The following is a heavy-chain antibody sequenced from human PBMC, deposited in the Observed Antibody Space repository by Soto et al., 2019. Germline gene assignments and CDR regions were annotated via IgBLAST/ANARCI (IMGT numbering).Heavy chain of an antibody. Sequence: QVQLVQSGAEVKKPGASVKVSCKASGYTFTSYGISWVRQAPGQGLEWMGWISAYNGNTNYAQKLQGRVTMTTDTSTSTGYMELRSLRSDDTAVYYGARERVVAGGGYDAFDIWGQGTMVTVSS. V-gene: IGHV1-18*01. CDR1: GYTFTSYG. D-gene: IGHD6-19*01. CDR2: ISAYNGNT. J-gene: IGHJ3*02. CDR3: ARERVVAGGGYDAFDI.